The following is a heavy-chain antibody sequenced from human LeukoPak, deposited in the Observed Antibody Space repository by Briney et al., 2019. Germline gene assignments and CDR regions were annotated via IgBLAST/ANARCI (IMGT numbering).Heavy chain of an antibody. V-gene: IGHV1-46*01. D-gene: IGHD6-6*01. CDR1: GYTFTSYY. J-gene: IGHJ6*03. CDR3: ARDRQYSSSDYYYYYMDV. Sequence: ASVKVSCKASGYTFTSYYMHWVRQAPGQGLEWMGIINPSGGSTSYAQKFQGRVTMTRDMSTNTVYMELSSLRSEDTAVYYCARDRQYSSSDYYYYYMDVWGKGTTVTVSS. CDR2: INPSGGST.